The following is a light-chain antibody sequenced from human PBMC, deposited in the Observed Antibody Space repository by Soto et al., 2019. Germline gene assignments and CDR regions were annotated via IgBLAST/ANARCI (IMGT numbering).Light chain of an antibody. CDR3: QQRSDWPLT. J-gene: IGKJ4*01. V-gene: IGKV3-11*01. CDR1: QSISRY. Sequence: EIVLTQSPATLSLSPGDRATLSCRASQSISRYLAWYQQTPGQAPRLLIYDASNRATGIPARFSGSGSGTDFALTISGLEPEDFAIYYCQQRSDWPLTFGGGTKVEIK. CDR2: DAS.